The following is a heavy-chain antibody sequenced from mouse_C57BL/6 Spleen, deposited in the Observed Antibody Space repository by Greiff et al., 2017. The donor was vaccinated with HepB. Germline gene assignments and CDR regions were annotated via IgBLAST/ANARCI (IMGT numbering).Heavy chain of an antibody. Sequence: EVNVVESGGGLVKPGGSLKLSCAASGFTFSDYGMHWVRQAPEKGLEWVAYISSGSSTIYYADTVKGRFTISRDNAKNTLFLQMTSLRSEDTAMYYCARQPHYYAMDYWGQGTSVTVSS. V-gene: IGHV5-17*01. J-gene: IGHJ4*01. CDR3: ARQPHYYAMDY. CDR2: ISSGSSTI. CDR1: GFTFSDYG.